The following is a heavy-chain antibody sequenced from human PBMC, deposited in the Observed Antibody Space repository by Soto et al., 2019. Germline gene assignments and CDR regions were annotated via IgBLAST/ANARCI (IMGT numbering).Heavy chain of an antibody. CDR1: GGSISSSSYY. D-gene: IGHD2-2*02. J-gene: IGHJ4*02. Sequence: PSETLSLTCTVSGGSISSSSYYWGWIRQPPGKGLEWIGSIYYSGSTYYNPSLKSRVTISVDTSKNQFSLKLSSVTAADTAVYYCATYRKYRHFDYWGQGTLVTVSS. V-gene: IGHV4-39*01. CDR3: ATYRKYRHFDY. CDR2: IYYSGST.